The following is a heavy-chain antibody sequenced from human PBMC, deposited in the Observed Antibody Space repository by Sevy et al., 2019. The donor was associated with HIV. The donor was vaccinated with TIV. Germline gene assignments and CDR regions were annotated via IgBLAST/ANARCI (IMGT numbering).Heavy chain of an antibody. CDR1: GYTFTSYG. Sequence: ASVKVSCKASGYTFTSYGISWVRQAPGQGLEWMGWISAYNGNTNYVQKLQGRVTMTTDTSTSTAYMELRSLRSDDTAVYYCARRNPYYYDSSGYYYEFNYDYWGQGTLVTVSS. CDR3: ARRNPYYYDSSGYYYEFNYDY. CDR2: ISAYNGNT. J-gene: IGHJ4*02. D-gene: IGHD3-22*01. V-gene: IGHV1-18*01.